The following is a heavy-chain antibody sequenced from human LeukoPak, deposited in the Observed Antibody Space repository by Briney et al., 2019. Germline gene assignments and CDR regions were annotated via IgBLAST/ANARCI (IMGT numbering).Heavy chain of an antibody. CDR2: ISAYNGNT. CDR1: GGTFSSYA. D-gene: IGHD2-2*01. Sequence: GASVKVSCKASGGTFSSYAISWVRQAPGQGLEWMGWISAYNGNTNYAQKLQGRVTMTTDTSTSTAYMELRSLRSDDTAVYYCARVPVVPAAGDYWGQGTLVTVSS. J-gene: IGHJ4*02. V-gene: IGHV1-18*01. CDR3: ARVPVVPAAGDY.